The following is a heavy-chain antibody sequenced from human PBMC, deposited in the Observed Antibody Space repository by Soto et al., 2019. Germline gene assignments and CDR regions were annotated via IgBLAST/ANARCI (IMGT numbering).Heavy chain of an antibody. CDR2: IKSKTDGGTT. Sequence: PGGSLRLSCAASDFTFTDAWVNWVRQAPGKGLEWVGRIKSKTDGGTTDYAAPVKGRFTVSRDDSKNMLYLQMDSLKTEDTAVYYCTTDTHSGNYIYDYWGQGTLVTVSS. CDR1: DFTFTDAW. V-gene: IGHV3-15*07. D-gene: IGHD1-26*01. CDR3: TTDTHSGNYIYDY. J-gene: IGHJ4*02.